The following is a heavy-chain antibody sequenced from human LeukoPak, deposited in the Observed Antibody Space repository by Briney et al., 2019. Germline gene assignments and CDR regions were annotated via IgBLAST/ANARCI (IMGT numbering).Heavy chain of an antibody. J-gene: IGHJ3*02. CDR1: GGSFSGYY. CDR2: INHSGST. D-gene: IGHD3-10*01. Sequence: PSETLSLTCAVYGGSFSGYYWSWIRQPPGKGLEWIGEINHSGSTNYNPSLESRVTISVDTSKNQFSLKLSSVTAADTAVYYCARAYYGSGNDAFDIWGQGTMVTVSS. CDR3: ARAYYGSGNDAFDI. V-gene: IGHV4-34*01.